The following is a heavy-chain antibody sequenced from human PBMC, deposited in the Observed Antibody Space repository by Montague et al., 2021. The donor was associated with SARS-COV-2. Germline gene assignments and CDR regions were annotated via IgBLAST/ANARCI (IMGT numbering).Heavy chain of an antibody. V-gene: IGHV4-34*01. CDR1: GGSFSAHY. CDR2: INHSGST. J-gene: IGHJ4*02. D-gene: IGHD3-10*01. CDR3: ARGARQCYGFRLGSFDY. Sequence: SETLSLTCAVYGGSFSAHYWNWIRQPPGKGLEWIGEINHSGSTNNNPSLKSRVTMSVDTSKNQFSLKLSSVTAADTAVYYCARGARQCYGFRLGSFDYWGQGTLVTVSS.